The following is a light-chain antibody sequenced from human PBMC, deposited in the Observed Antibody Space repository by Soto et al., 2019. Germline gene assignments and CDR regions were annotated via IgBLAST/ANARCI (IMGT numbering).Light chain of an antibody. CDR2: GNS. CDR1: SSNIGAVYD. J-gene: IGLJ2*01. CDR3: QSYDSSLSAYVV. Sequence: QSVLTQPPSVSGAPGQRVPISCTGSSSNIGAVYDVHGYQQLPGTAPKLLIYGNSNRPSGVPDRFSGSKSGTSASLAITGLQADDEADYYCQSYDSSLSAYVVFGGGTKLTVL. V-gene: IGLV1-40*01.